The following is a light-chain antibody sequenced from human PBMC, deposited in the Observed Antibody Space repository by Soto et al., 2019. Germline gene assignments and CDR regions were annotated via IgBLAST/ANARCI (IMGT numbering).Light chain of an antibody. CDR2: GVS. Sequence: ETVLTQSPATLSLSPGESATLSCRASQTVSRFFAWYQQKPGQSPRLLIYGVSNRATGVPARFSGSGSGTDFTLSIISLEPEDSAVYYCQQRFTWPLTFGGGTKVEIK. V-gene: IGKV3-11*01. J-gene: IGKJ4*01. CDR1: QTVSRF. CDR3: QQRFTWPLT.